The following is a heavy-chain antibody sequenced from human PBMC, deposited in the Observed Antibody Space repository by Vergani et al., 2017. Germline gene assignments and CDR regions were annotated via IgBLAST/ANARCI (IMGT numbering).Heavy chain of an antibody. V-gene: IGHV4-39*07. CDR1: GGSISSSSYY. CDR3: ARGSPYCSSTSCYNPFDY. D-gene: IGHD2-2*02. CDR2: IYYSGRT. J-gene: IGHJ4*02. Sequence: QLQLQESGPGLVKPSETLSLTCTVPGGSISSSSYYWGWIRQPPGKGLEWIGIIYYSGRTDYNPSLKSRFTISVDTSKNQFSLKLSSVTASDTAVYYCARGSPYCSSTSCYNPFDYWGQGTLVTVSS.